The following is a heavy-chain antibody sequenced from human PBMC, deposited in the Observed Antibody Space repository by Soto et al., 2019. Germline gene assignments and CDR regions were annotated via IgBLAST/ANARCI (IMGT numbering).Heavy chain of an antibody. J-gene: IGHJ6*02. CDR2: IRSKAYGGTT. Sequence: PGGSLRLSCAASGFTFTTAWINWVRQAPGKGLEWVGFIRSKAYGGTTEYAASVKGRFTISRDDSKSIAYLQMNSLKTEDTAVYYCTRAKNYYYYGMDVWGQGTTVTVSS. CDR3: TRAKNYYYYGMDV. CDR1: GFTFTTAW. V-gene: IGHV3-49*04.